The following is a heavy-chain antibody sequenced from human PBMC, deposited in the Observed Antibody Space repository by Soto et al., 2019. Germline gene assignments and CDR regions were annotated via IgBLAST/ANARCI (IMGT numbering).Heavy chain of an antibody. V-gene: IGHV1-69*06. Sequence: ASVKVSCKASGGTFSSYAISWVRQAPGQGLEWMGGIIPIFGTANYAQKFQGRVTITADKSTSTAYMELSSLRSEDTAVYYCARGERQQLARTSFDYDMDVWGKGTTVTVSS. CDR1: GGTFSSYA. CDR2: IIPIFGTA. D-gene: IGHD6-13*01. J-gene: IGHJ6*03. CDR3: ARGERQQLARTSFDYDMDV.